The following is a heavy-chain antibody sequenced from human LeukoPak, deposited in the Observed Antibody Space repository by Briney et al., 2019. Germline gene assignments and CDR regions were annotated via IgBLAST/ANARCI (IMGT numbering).Heavy chain of an antibody. V-gene: IGHV4-34*01. CDR2: INHSGST. Sequence: SETLSLTCAVYGGSFSGYYWSWIRQPPGKGLEWIGEINHSGSTNYNPSLKSRVTISVDASKNQFSLKLSSVTAADTAVYYCARENYYFDYWGQGTLVTVSS. CDR3: ARENYYFDY. J-gene: IGHJ4*02. CDR1: GGSFSGYY. D-gene: IGHD2/OR15-2a*01.